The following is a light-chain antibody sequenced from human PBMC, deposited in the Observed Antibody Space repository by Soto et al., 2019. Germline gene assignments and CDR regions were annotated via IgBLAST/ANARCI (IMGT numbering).Light chain of an antibody. CDR1: SSNIGAGYD. J-gene: IGLJ1*01. Sequence: QSVLTQPPSVSGAPGQRVTISCTGSSSNIGAGYDVHWYQQRPGTAPKLLIFGNINRPSGVPDRFSGSKSGTSASLTNTGLQAEDEGDYYCQSYDSTLSDRYVFGTGTKLTVL. CDR2: GNI. CDR3: QSYDSTLSDRYV. V-gene: IGLV1-40*01.